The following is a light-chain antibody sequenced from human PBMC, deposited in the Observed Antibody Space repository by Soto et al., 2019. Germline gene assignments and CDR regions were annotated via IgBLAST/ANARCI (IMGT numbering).Light chain of an antibody. CDR2: DVS. Sequence: EIVLTQSPATLSLSPGERGTLSCRASESVTDYLAWYQQKPGQAPRLLVYDVSNRAAGIPPRFSGAGSGTDVTLTISNVEPEDFAVYYCQQRSDWPWTFGQGTKVEIK. J-gene: IGKJ1*01. V-gene: IGKV3-11*01. CDR1: ESVTDY. CDR3: QQRSDWPWT.